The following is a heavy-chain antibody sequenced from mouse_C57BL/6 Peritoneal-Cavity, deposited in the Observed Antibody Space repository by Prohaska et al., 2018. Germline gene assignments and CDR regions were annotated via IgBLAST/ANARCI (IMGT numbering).Heavy chain of an antibody. CDR2: VHPKSGST. J-gene: IGHJ4*01. V-gene: IGHV1-64*01. CDR1: GYTFTSYW. D-gene: IGHD1-1*01. Sequence: QVQLQQPGAELVKPGASVKLSCKASGYTFTSYWMHWVKQRPGQGLEWIGMVHPKSGSTNYNEKFKSKATLTVDESSSTAYRQLSSLTSEDSAVYYCASPTVVAPGMDYWGQGTSVTVSS. CDR3: ASPTVVAPGMDY.